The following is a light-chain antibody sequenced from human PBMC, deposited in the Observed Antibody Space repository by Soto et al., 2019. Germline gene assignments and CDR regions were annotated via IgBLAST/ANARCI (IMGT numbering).Light chain of an antibody. V-gene: IGKV3-11*01. CDR1: QTVSSY. CDR2: DAS. Sequence: EFVLTQSPGTLSLSPGERATLSCRASQTVSSYLAWYQQKPGQAPRLLIYDASNRATGIPARFSGSGSGTDFTITISSLEPEDFAVYYCQQRSNWPWTFGQGTKVDIK. J-gene: IGKJ1*01. CDR3: QQRSNWPWT.